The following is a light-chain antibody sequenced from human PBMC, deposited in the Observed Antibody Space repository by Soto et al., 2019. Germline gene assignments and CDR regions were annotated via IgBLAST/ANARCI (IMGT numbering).Light chain of an antibody. V-gene: IGKV3-15*01. J-gene: IGKJ1*01. CDR3: QQYNSPWT. CDR1: QTVNSN. CDR2: GAS. Sequence: EIVVTQSPGTLSLSPGARATLSCRASQTVNSNLAWYQQKPGQAPRLLIYGASTRATGIPARFSGSGSGTEFTLTISSLQPDDFATYYFQQYNSPWTFGQGTKVDVK.